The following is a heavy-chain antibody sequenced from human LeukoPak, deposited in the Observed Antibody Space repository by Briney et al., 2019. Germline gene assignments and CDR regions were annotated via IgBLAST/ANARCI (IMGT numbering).Heavy chain of an antibody. CDR1: GFTFSSYA. J-gene: IGHJ5*02. D-gene: IGHD2-2*01. V-gene: IGHV3-23*01. Sequence: PGGSLRLSCAASGFTFSSYAMSWVRQAPGKGLEWVSAISGSGGSTYYADSVKGRFTISRDNSKNTLYLQMNSLGAEDTAVYYCARGGTSSYYPAWGQGTLVTVSS. CDR3: ARGGTSSYYPA. CDR2: ISGSGGST.